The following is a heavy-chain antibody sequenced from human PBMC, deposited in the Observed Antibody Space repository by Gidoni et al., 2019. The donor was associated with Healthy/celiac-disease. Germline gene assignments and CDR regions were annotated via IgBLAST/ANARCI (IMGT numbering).Heavy chain of an antibody. D-gene: IGHD3-16*02. CDR1: GFSLSNARMG. Sequence: TPTCTVSGFSLSNARMGVSWIRQPPGKALEWLAHIFSNDEKSYSTSLKSRLTISKDTSKSQVVLTMTNMDPVDTATYYCARIPLKITFGGVIVKAYDYWGQGTLVTVSS. V-gene: IGHV2-26*01. CDR2: IFSNDEK. CDR3: ARIPLKITFGGVIVKAYDY. J-gene: IGHJ4*02.